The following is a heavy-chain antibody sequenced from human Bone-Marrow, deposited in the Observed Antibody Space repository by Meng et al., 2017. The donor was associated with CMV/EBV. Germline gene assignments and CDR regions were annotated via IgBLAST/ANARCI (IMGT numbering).Heavy chain of an antibody. Sequence: ASVKVSCKASGYTFTAYYMHWVRQAPGQGLEWMGWINPNSGGTNYAQKFQGRVTMTRDTSISTAYMELSRLRSDDTAVYYCARARGRGSSSSGRPYYFDYWGQGTLVTVSS. V-gene: IGHV1-2*02. CDR1: GYTFTAYY. J-gene: IGHJ4*02. CDR2: INPNSGGT. D-gene: IGHD6-6*01. CDR3: ARARGRGSSSSGRPYYFDY.